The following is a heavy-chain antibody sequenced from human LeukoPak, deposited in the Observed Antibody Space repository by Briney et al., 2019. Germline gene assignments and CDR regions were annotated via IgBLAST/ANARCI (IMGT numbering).Heavy chain of an antibody. Sequence: PGGSLRLSCAASGFTFSSYSMNWVHQAPGKGLEWVSYISSSSSTIYYADSVKGRFTISRDNAKNSLYLQMNSLRAEDTAVYYCARSTWEGSGWYWPPDYYYMDVWGKGTTVTVSS. CDR2: ISSSSSTI. J-gene: IGHJ6*03. CDR1: GFTFSSYS. V-gene: IGHV3-48*01. D-gene: IGHD6-19*01. CDR3: ARSTWEGSGWYWPPDYYYMDV.